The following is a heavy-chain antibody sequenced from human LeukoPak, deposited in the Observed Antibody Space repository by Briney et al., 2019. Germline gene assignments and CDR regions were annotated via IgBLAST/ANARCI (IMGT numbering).Heavy chain of an antibody. J-gene: IGHJ3*02. CDR3: AMNRDYDFWSGHI. Sequence: GGSLRLSCAASGFTFSSYSMNWVRQAPGKGLEWVSSISSSSSYIYYADSVKGRFTISRDNAKNSLYLQMNSLRVEDTAVYYCAMNRDYDFWSGHIWGQGTMVTVSS. V-gene: IGHV3-21*01. D-gene: IGHD3-3*01. CDR2: ISSSSSYI. CDR1: GFTFSSYS.